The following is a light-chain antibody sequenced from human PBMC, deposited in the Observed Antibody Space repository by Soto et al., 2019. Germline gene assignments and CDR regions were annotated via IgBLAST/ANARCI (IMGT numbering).Light chain of an antibody. CDR2: DAS. V-gene: IGKV3-11*01. J-gene: IGKJ5*01. CDR3: QQRSNWPPIT. Sequence: EIVLTQSPATLSLSPGERATLSCRASQSVSSYLAWYQQKPGQAPRLLIYDASNRATGIPARFSGSGSGTDFTLTISSLEPEEFAVYYCQQRSNWPPITVGQGKRLESK. CDR1: QSVSSY.